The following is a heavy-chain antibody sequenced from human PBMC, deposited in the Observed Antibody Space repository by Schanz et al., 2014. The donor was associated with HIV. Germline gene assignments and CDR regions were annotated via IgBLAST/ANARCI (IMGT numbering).Heavy chain of an antibody. D-gene: IGHD6-19*01. J-gene: IGHJ4*02. V-gene: IGHV3-23*01. CDR1: GFTFSTYA. Sequence: EVKLSESGGGLVQPGGSLRLSCVASGFTFSTYAMSWVRQAPGKGLEWVSAISGSGGSTYYADSVKGRFTISRDNSKNTLYFQMNSLRAEDTAIYYCAKTSYGWYFDYWGQGTLVTVSS. CDR3: AKTSYGWYFDY. CDR2: ISGSGGST.